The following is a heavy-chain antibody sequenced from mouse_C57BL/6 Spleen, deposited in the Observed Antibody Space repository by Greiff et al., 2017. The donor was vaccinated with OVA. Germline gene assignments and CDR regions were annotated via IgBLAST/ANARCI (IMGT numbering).Heavy chain of an antibody. CDR3: ASIPTESGWYFDV. CDR1: GYNFTSYD. Sequence: QVQLKQSGPELVKPGASVKLSCKASGYNFTSYDINWVKQRPGQGLEWIGLINPRDGSTKYNEKFKGKAILSVDTSSSTAYMELHSLTSEDSAVYSCASIPTESGWYFDVWGTGTTVTVSS. D-gene: IGHD4-1*02. J-gene: IGHJ1*03. CDR2: INPRDGST. V-gene: IGHV1-85*01.